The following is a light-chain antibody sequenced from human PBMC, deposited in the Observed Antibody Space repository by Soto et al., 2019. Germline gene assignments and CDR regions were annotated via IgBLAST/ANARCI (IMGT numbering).Light chain of an antibody. Sequence: EIVLTQSPGTLSLSPGERATLSCRASQSVSNTYLAWYQQKPGQAPRLLIYGASNRATGIPDRFSGSGSGTGFTLTIRRLEPEDSAVYYCQQYGSSPTFGGGTKV. CDR3: QQYGSSPT. CDR2: GAS. J-gene: IGKJ4*01. CDR1: QSVSNTY. V-gene: IGKV3-20*01.